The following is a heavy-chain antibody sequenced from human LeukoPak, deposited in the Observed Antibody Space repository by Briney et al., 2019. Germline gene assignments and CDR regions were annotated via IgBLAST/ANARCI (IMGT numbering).Heavy chain of an antibody. Sequence: PGRSLRLSCAASGFTFSSYAIHWVRQAPGKGLEWVAVISYDGSNKYYADSVKGRFTISRDNSKNTLYLQMNSLRAEDTAVYYCARDSGSLPPYFDYWGQGTLVTVSS. D-gene: IGHD1-26*01. J-gene: IGHJ4*02. V-gene: IGHV3-30-3*01. CDR3: ARDSGSLPPYFDY. CDR2: ISYDGSNK. CDR1: GFTFSSYA.